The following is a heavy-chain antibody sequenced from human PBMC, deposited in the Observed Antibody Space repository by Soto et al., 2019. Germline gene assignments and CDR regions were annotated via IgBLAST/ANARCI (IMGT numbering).Heavy chain of an antibody. V-gene: IGHV3-11*01. CDR1: GFTFSDYY. CDR3: ARVGVLAARHAFDI. Sequence: WGSLRLSCAASGFTFSDYYMSWIRQSPGRGLEWVSYISSSGSTIYYADSVKGRFTISRDNAKNSLYLQMNSLRAEDTAVYYCARVGVLAARHAFDIWGQGTMVTVSS. J-gene: IGHJ3*02. CDR2: ISSSGSTI. D-gene: IGHD6-6*01.